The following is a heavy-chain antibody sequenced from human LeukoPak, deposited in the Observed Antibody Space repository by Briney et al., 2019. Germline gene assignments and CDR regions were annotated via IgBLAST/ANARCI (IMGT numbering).Heavy chain of an antibody. D-gene: IGHD1-26*01. CDR2: IYHGGSS. J-gene: IGHJ4*02. CDR3: ARTTDDYSGSYYFDY. Sequence: SESLSLTCGVSGYAVISGFYWGWLRQPPGKGLEWIGSIYHGGSSYYNPSLKSRVTISVDTSKNQFPLKLNLVTAADTAVYFGARTTDDYSGSYYFDYWGQGTLVSVSS. CDR1: GYAVISGFY. V-gene: IGHV4-38-2*01.